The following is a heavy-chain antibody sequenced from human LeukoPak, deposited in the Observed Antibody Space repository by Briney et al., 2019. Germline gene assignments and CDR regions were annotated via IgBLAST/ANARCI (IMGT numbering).Heavy chain of an antibody. Sequence: PSETLSLTCTVSGGSISSYYWSWIRQPPGKGLEWIGYIYYSGSTNYNPSLKSRVTISVDTSKNQFSLKLSSVAAADTAVYYCARGFGSSWYEEGLLDPWGQGTLVTVSS. D-gene: IGHD6-13*01. CDR1: GGSISSYY. J-gene: IGHJ5*02. CDR2: IYYSGST. CDR3: ARGFGSSWYEEGLLDP. V-gene: IGHV4-59*01.